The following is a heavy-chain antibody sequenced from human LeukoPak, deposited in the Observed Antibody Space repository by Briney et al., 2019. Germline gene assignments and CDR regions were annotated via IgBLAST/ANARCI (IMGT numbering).Heavy chain of an antibody. Sequence: GGSLRLSCAASGFTVSSNYMSWVRQAPGKGLEWVSVIYSGGSTYYADSVKGRFTISRDNSKNTLYLQMNNLRAGDTAVYYCARETGYSETYKTDYWGQGTLVTVSS. V-gene: IGHV3-66*01. CDR1: GFTVSSNY. J-gene: IGHJ4*02. CDR3: ARETGYSETYKTDY. D-gene: IGHD1-26*01. CDR2: IYSGGST.